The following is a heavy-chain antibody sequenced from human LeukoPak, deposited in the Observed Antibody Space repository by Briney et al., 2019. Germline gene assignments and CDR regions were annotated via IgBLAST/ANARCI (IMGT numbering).Heavy chain of an antibody. J-gene: IGHJ4*02. Sequence: KPSETLSLTCTVSGGSISSSSYYWGWIRQPPGRGLEWIGSIYYSGSTYYKPSLKSRVTISVDTSKNQFSLKLSSVSAADTAVYYCARLSFEWLPHPGYFDYWGQGTLVTVSS. CDR1: GGSISSSSYY. CDR3: ARLSFEWLPHPGYFDY. CDR2: IYYSGST. V-gene: IGHV4-39*01. D-gene: IGHD5-12*01.